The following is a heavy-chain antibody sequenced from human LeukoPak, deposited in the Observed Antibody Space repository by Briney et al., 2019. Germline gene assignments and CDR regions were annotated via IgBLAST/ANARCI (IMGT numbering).Heavy chain of an antibody. CDR1: GFSFSSYS. Sequence: GGSLRLSCAASGFSFSSYSMNWVRQAPGKGLEWGSSISDSSTYIFNADPVQGRFTISRDDAKNSLYLQMNSLRVEDTAVYYCVRVVYCSGGSCSYYFDFWGQGTLVTVSS. CDR2: ISDSSTYI. J-gene: IGHJ4*02. D-gene: IGHD2-15*01. CDR3: VRVVYCSGGSCSYYFDF. V-gene: IGHV3-21*01.